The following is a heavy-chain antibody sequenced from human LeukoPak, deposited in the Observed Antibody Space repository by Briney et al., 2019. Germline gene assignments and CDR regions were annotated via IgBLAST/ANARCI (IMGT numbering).Heavy chain of an antibody. CDR2: INPNSCGT. CDR3: ARDYEQIIMVRGVPLSPQTVFDP. D-gene: IGHD3-10*01. J-gene: IGHJ5*02. Sequence: ASVNVSCKASGYTFTGYYMHWVRQAPGQGLEWMGWINPNSCGTNYAQKFQGRVTMTRDTSISTAYMELSRLRSDDTAMYYCARDYEQIIMVRGVPLSPQTVFDPWGQGTLVTVSS. V-gene: IGHV1-2*02. CDR1: GYTFTGYY.